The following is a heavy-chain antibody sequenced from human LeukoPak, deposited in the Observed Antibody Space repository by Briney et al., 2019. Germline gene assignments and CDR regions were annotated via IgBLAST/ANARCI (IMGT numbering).Heavy chain of an antibody. CDR3: AKYGDYSAFDI. Sequence: PSDTLSLTCAVSGYSISSSNWWGWIRQPPGKGLEWIGYIYYSGGTYYNPSLKSRVTMSVDTSKNQFSLKLSSVTAVDTAVYYCAKYGDYSAFDIWGQGTMVTVSS. CDR1: GYSISSSNW. D-gene: IGHD4-17*01. V-gene: IGHV4-28*01. CDR2: IYYSGGT. J-gene: IGHJ3*02.